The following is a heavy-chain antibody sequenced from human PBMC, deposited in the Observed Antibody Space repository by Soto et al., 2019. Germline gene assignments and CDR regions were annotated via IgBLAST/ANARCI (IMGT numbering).Heavy chain of an antibody. D-gene: IGHD3-3*01. CDR3: AKDWRF. CDR2: ISYDGSNK. Sequence: QVQLVESGGGVVQPGRSLRLSCAASGFTFSSYGMHWVRQAPGKGLEWVAVISYDGSNKYYADSVKGRFTISRDNSKNTLYLQMNSLRAEDTAVHYCAKDWRFWGQGTLVTVSS. V-gene: IGHV3-30*18. J-gene: IGHJ4*02. CDR1: GFTFSSYG.